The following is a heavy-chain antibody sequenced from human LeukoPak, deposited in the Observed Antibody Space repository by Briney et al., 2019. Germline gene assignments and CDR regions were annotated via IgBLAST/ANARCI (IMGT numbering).Heavy chain of an antibody. CDR1: GYTFTSYY. J-gene: IGHJ4*02. D-gene: IGHD2-15*01. V-gene: IGHV1-46*01. CDR2: INPSGGST. CDR3: AAALGYCSGGSCYDFDY. Sequence: GASVKVSCKASGYTFTSYYMHWVRQAPGQGLEWMGIINPSGGSTSYAQKFQGRVTMTRDTSTSTAYMELRSLRSDDTAVYYCAAALGYCSGGSCYDFDYWGQGTLVTVSS.